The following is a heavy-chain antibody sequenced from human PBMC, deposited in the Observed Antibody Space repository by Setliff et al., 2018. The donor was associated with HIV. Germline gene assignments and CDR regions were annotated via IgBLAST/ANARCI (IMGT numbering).Heavy chain of an antibody. V-gene: IGHV4-39*07. D-gene: IGHD2-21*01. CDR1: GASINSGSYY. Sequence: PSETLSLTCSVSGASINSGSYYWGWIRQPPGKGLEWIGSTYYSGATQYSPSLAGRVTMSVDTSQNQFFLKLTSVTAADTALYYCARELRFSVSSTGKEWGQGTLVTVSS. CDR3: ARELRFSVSSTGKE. J-gene: IGHJ4*02. CDR2: TYYSGAT.